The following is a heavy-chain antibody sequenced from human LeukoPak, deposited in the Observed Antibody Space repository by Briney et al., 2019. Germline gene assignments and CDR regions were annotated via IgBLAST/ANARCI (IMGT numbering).Heavy chain of an antibody. CDR3: ARDPYSNYFDY. D-gene: IGHD5-18*01. CDR1: GYTVTGYY. CDR2: INPNTGGR. V-gene: IGHV1-2*02. Sequence: ASMKVSCKSSGYTVTGYYMHWVRQPPGQGLEWMGWINPNTGGRNYAQKFQGRVTMIREPSISAAYMELSRLRSDDTAVYYCARDPYSNYFDYWGQGTLVTVSS. J-gene: IGHJ4*02.